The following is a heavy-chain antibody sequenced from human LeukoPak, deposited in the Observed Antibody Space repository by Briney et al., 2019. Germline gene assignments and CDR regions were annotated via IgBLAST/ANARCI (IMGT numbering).Heavy chain of an antibody. D-gene: IGHD5-24*01. J-gene: IGHJ4*02. CDR2: IYSSGGNI. Sequence: PGGSLRLSCAASGFTFSSYEMNWVRQAPGKGLGWVSYIYSSGGNIYYADSVKGRFTISRDNAKNSLYLQMNSLRVEDTAVYYCAREGADGYNVGFDYWGQGTLVSVSS. CDR3: AREGADGYNVGFDY. CDR1: GFTFSSYE. V-gene: IGHV3-48*03.